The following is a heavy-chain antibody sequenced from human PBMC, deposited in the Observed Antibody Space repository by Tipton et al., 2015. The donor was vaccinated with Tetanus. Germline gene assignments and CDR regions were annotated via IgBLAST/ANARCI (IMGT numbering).Heavy chain of an antibody. D-gene: IGHD6-13*01. Sequence: TLSLTCAVYGGSFSGYYWSWIRQSPGKGLEWIGEIHPSGTTYYNPSLKSRVIISEDTSKNQFSLKLSSVTAADTAVYYCARSEQQLVRGYYYYYYMDVWGKGTTVTVSS. CDR3: ARSEQQLVRGYYYYYYMDV. J-gene: IGHJ6*03. V-gene: IGHV4-34*01. CDR1: GGSFSGYY. CDR2: IHPSGTT.